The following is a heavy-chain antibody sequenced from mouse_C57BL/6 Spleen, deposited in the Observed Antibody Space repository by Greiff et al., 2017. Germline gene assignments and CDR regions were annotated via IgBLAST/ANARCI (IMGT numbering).Heavy chain of an antibody. D-gene: IGHD2-4*01. CDR1: GYAFSSYW. CDR2: IYPGDGDT. CDR3: ARSRDYDGFAY. V-gene: IGHV1-80*01. J-gene: IGHJ3*01. Sequence: VQVVESGAELVKPGASVKISCKASGYAFSSYWMNWVKQRPGKGLEWIGQIYPGDGDTNYNGKFKGKATLTADKSSSTAYMQLSSLTSEDSAVYFCARSRDYDGFAYWGQGTLVTVSA.